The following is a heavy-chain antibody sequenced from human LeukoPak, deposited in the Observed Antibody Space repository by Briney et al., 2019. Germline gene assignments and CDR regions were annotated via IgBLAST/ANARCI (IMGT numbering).Heavy chain of an antibody. CDR1: GGSISSYY. D-gene: IGHD1-14*01. CDR3: ARAASTGYYYYMDV. CDR2: IYYSGST. V-gene: IGHV4-59*01. J-gene: IGHJ6*03. Sequence: SETLSLTCTVSGGSISSYYWSWIRQPPGKGLDWIGYIYYSGSTNYNPSLKSQATIPVDTSKNQFSLKLSSVTAADTAVYYCARAASTGYYYYMDVWGKGTTVTVSS.